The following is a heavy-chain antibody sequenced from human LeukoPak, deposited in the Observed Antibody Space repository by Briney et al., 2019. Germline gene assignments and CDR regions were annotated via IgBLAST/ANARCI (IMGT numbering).Heavy chain of an antibody. CDR3: TRLISRGIDYNYVDD. Sequence: GESLKISCKGSGYRFTNYHIGWVRQMPGKGLEWMGIIYPADSDTRYRPTFRGQVTISVDKSINTAYLQWSSLKASDTAMYYCTRLISRGIDYNYVDDWGQGTLITVSS. CDR1: GYRFTNYH. V-gene: IGHV5-51*01. D-gene: IGHD5-24*01. J-gene: IGHJ4*02. CDR2: IYPADSDT.